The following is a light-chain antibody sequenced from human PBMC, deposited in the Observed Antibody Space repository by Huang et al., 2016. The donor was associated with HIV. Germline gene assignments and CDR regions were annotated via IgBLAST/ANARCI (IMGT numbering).Light chain of an antibody. J-gene: IGKJ3*01. V-gene: IGKV2-28*01. Sequence: DMVMTQSPLSLPVTPGQPASISCRSSQILLHSNGYNYLDWYRQKPRQSPQLLIYLGSNRASGVPDRFSGSGSGTDFTLKISRVEAEDVGVYYCMQALQTPITFGPGTKVDIK. CDR1: QILLHSNGYNY. CDR2: LGS. CDR3: MQALQTPIT.